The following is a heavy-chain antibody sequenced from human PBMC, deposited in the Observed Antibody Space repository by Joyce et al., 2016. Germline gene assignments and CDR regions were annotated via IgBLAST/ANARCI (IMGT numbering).Heavy chain of an antibody. CDR2: INRDGSST. CDR3: ARLRRWSGPSDC. J-gene: IGHJ4*02. D-gene: IGHD4-23*01. V-gene: IGHV3-74*03. CDR1: GFTFSSYW. Sequence: EVQLVESGGGLVQPGGSLRLSCAASGFTFSSYWRYWVRKAPGKGVVCISRINRDGSSTTDADSVKGRFTISRDDAKHALYLQMNSLRAEDTAVYYCARLRRWSGPSDCWGQGALVTVSS.